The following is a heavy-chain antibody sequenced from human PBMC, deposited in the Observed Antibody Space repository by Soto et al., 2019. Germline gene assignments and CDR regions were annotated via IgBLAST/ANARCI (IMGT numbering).Heavy chain of an antibody. CDR3: ARVGDCSGGSCYPIRYYYYGMDV. CDR2: MNPNSGNT. D-gene: IGHD2-15*01. Sequence: ASVKVSCKASGYTFTSYDINWVRQATGQGLEWMGWMNPNSGNTGYAQKFQGRVTMTRNTSISTAYMELSSLRSEDTAVYYCARVGDCSGGSCYPIRYYYYGMDVWGQGTTVTVSS. V-gene: IGHV1-8*01. CDR1: GYTFTSYD. J-gene: IGHJ6*02.